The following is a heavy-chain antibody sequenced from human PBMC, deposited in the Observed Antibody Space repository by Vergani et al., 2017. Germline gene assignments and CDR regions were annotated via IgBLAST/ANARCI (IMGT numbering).Heavy chain of an antibody. V-gene: IGHV3-64*01. Sequence: EVQLVESGGGLVQPGGSLRLSCAVSGFTFSSYAMHWVRQAPGKGLEYVSAIGSKGGSTFYANSVKGRFTISRDNSKNTLFLQMGSLRVEDMAVYYCARDLYYDSSGYRGTGFYFAMDVWGQGTTVTVS. CDR1: GFTFSSYA. D-gene: IGHD3-22*01. J-gene: IGHJ6*02. CDR3: ARDLYYDSSGYRGTGFYFAMDV. CDR2: IGSKGGST.